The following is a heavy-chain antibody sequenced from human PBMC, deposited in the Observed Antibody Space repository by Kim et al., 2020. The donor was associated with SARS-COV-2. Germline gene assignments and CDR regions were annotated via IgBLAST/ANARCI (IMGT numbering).Heavy chain of an antibody. J-gene: IGHJ4*02. Sequence: SETLSLTCAVYGGSFSGYYWSWIREPPGKGLEWIGEINHSGSTNYNPSLKSRVTISVDTSKNQFSLKLSSVTAADTAVYYCARGSTVTNFDYWGQGTLVTVSS. CDR2: INHSGST. V-gene: IGHV4-34*01. D-gene: IGHD4-17*01. CDR1: GGSFSGYY. CDR3: ARGSTVTNFDY.